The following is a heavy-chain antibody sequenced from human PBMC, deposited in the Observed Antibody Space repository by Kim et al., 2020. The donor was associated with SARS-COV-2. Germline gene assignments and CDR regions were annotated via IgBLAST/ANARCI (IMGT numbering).Heavy chain of an antibody. Sequence: GGSLRLSCAASGFTFSSYWMSWVRQAPGKGLEWVANIKQDGSEKYYVDSVKGRFTISRDNAKNSLYLQMNSLRAEDTAVYYCARAGVSSWYNYYYYGMDVWGQGTTVTVSS. CDR1: GFTFSSYW. CDR3: ARAGVSSWYNYYYYGMDV. J-gene: IGHJ6*02. V-gene: IGHV3-7*01. D-gene: IGHD6-13*01. CDR2: IKQDGSEK.